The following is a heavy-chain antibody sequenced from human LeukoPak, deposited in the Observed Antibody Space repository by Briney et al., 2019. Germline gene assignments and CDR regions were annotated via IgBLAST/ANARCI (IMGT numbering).Heavy chain of an antibody. Sequence: SETLSLTCTVSGGSISSYYWSWIRQPPGKGLEWIGYIYYSGSTNYNPSLKSRVTISVDTSKNQFSLKLSSVTAADTAVYYCARDRSTAAIRVLGEYYGMDVWGQGTTVTVSS. D-gene: IGHD2-2*01. V-gene: IGHV4-59*01. CDR3: ARDRSTAAIRVLGEYYGMDV. CDR2: IYYSGST. J-gene: IGHJ6*02. CDR1: GGSISSYY.